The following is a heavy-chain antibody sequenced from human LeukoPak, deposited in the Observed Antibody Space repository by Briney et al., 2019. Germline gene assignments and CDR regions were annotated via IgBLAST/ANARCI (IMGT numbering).Heavy chain of an antibody. CDR3: AKMGDYYYYGMDV. Sequence: GGSLRLSCAASGFIFSSYGMHWVRQAPGKGLEWVAVISYDGSNKYYADSVKGRFTISRDNSKNTLYLQMNSLRAEDTAVYYCAKMGDYYYYGMDVWGQGTTVTVSS. D-gene: IGHD5-24*01. CDR1: GFIFSSYG. CDR2: ISYDGSNK. V-gene: IGHV3-30*18. J-gene: IGHJ6*02.